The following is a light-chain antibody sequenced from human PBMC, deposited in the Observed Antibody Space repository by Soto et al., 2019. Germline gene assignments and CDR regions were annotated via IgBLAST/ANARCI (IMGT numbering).Light chain of an antibody. V-gene: IGKV3-20*01. CDR2: GAS. CDR1: QSVSSSY. Sequence: EIVLTQSPGTLSLSPGERATLSCRAIQSVSSSYLAWYQQKPGQAPRLLIYGASTRATDVPDRFSGSGSGADFTLTISRLEPEDFAVYYCQQYGSSPPRTFGQGTKVDI. CDR3: QQYGSSPPRT. J-gene: IGKJ1*01.